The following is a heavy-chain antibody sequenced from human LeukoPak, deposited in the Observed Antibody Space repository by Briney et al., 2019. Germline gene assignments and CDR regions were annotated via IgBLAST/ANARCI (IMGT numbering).Heavy chain of an antibody. Sequence: GGSLRLSCAASGFTFSSYAMSWVRQAPGKGLEWVSAISGSGGSTYYADSVKGRFTISRDNPKNTLYLQMNSLRAEDTAVYYCAKGPTYYYDSSGYHDYWDQGTLVTVSS. CDR1: GFTFSSYA. D-gene: IGHD3-22*01. V-gene: IGHV3-23*01. CDR3: AKGPTYYYDSSGYHDY. J-gene: IGHJ4*02. CDR2: ISGSGGST.